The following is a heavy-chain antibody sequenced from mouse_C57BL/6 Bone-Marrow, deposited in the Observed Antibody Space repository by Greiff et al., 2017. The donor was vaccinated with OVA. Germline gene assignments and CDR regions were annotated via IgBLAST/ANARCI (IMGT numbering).Heavy chain of an antibody. V-gene: IGHV2-9*01. CDR2: IWGGGST. D-gene: IGHD1-1*01. Sequence: QVQLQQSGPGLVAPSQSLSITCTVSGFSLTSYGVDWVRQPPGKGLEWLGVIWGGGSTNYNSALMSRLNISKDNSKSQVFLKMNSLQTDDTAMYYCAKPNGKLLLRGSYWYFDVWGTGTTVTVSS. CDR3: AKPNGKLLLRGSYWYFDV. J-gene: IGHJ1*03. CDR1: GFSLTSYG.